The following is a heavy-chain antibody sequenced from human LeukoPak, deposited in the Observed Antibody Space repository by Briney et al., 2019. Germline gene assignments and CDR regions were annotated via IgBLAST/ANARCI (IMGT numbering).Heavy chain of an antibody. CDR2: VTNIGVT. Sequence: SETLSLTCAVYGGSFSGYYWTWIRHSPGKGLEWIGEVTNIGVTHYSPPLRSRVTISLDTSRKQFSLSVSSVTAADTAVYYCARENSGSVSPGEHCYFLDVWGKGTTVTVSS. CDR3: ARENSGSVSPGEHCYFLDV. J-gene: IGHJ6*04. V-gene: IGHV4-34*01. CDR1: GGSFSGYY. D-gene: IGHD2-21*01.